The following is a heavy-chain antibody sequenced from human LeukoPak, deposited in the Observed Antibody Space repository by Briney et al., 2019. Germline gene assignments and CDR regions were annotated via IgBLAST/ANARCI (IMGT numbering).Heavy chain of an antibody. D-gene: IGHD4-17*01. V-gene: IGHV4-39*07. CDR1: GGSISSSSYY. Sequence: PSETLSLTCTVSGGSISSSSYYWGWIRQPPGKGLEWIGSIYYSGSTYYNPSLKSRVTISVDTSKNQFSLKLSSVTAADTAVYYCATTTVTKTYYFNYWGQGTLVTVSS. CDR2: IYYSGST. CDR3: ATTTVTKTYYFNY. J-gene: IGHJ4*02.